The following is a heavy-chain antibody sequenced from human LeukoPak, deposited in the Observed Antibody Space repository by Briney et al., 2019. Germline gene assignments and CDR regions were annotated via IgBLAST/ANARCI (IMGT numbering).Heavy chain of an antibody. V-gene: IGHV1-3*03. D-gene: IGHD6-6*01. CDR1: GLTFTSYA. CDR2: INAGNGNT. J-gene: IGHJ6*03. CDR3: ARGPRQQLVGNYYMDV. Sequence: GGSLRLSCAASGLTFTSYAMHWVRQAPGQRLEWMGWINAGNGNTKYSQEFQGRVTITRDTSASTAYMELSSLRSEDMAVYYCARGPRQQLVGNYYMDVWGKGTTVTVSS.